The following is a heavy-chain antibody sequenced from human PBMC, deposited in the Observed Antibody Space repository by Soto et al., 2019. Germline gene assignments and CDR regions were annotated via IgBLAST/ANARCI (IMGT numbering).Heavy chain of an antibody. J-gene: IGHJ4*02. CDR2: IIPVLGPA. Sequence: SVEVSSKASGGTNNTFAIIWVRQAPGQGLEWMGGIIPVLGPAYYAQKFQGRVTITADKSTTTAYLELTSLRSEDTAVYYCLRADKCYLDFWGQGTLVTVSS. CDR1: GGTNNTFA. CDR3: LRADKCYLDF. V-gene: IGHV1-69*10.